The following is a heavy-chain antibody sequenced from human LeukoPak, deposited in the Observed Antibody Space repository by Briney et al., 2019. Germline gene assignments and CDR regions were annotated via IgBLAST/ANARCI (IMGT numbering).Heavy chain of an antibody. CDR2: ISAYNGNT. V-gene: IGHV1-18*01. J-gene: IGHJ6*02. CDR1: GYTFTSYG. Sequence: ASVKVSCKASGYTFTSYGISWVRQAPGQGLEWMGWISAYNGNTNYAQKLQGRVTMTTDTSTSTAYMELSSLRSEDTAVYYCARLVTEALSGYYYYGMDVWGQGTTVTVSS. D-gene: IGHD1-14*01. CDR3: ARLVTEALSGYYYYGMDV.